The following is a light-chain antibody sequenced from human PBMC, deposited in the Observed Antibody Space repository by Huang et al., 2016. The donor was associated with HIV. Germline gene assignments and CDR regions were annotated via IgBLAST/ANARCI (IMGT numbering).Light chain of an antibody. Sequence: EIVLTQSPVTLSLSPGDRATLSCRASQSVSTNLAWYQQKPGQAPRLLIYDVSSRASGIPARFSGRGSGTDFTLTISSLEPEDFAIYYCQQRSNWPPLTFGGGTKVEMK. CDR1: QSVSTN. CDR2: DVS. J-gene: IGKJ4*01. CDR3: QQRSNWPPLT. V-gene: IGKV3-11*01.